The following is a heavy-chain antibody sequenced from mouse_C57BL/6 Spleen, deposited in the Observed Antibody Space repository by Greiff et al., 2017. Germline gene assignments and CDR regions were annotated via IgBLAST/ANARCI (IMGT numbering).Heavy chain of an antibody. CDR2: IYPGDGDT. D-gene: IGHD2-3*01. CDR1: GYAFSSYW. CDR3: ASVYDGYYWYFDV. J-gene: IGHJ1*03. Sequence: QVQLQQSGAELVKPGASVKISCKASGYAFSSYWMNWVKQRPGKGLEWIGQIYPGDGDTNYNGKFKGKATLTADKSSSTAYMQLSSLTSEDSAVYFCASVYDGYYWYFDVWGTGTTVTVSS. V-gene: IGHV1-80*01.